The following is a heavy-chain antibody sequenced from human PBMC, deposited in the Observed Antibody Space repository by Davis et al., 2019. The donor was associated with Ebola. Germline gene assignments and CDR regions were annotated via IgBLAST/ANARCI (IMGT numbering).Heavy chain of an antibody. CDR1: GVSISRHY. D-gene: IGHD3-10*01. CDR3: SERGSSV. J-gene: IGHJ4*02. V-gene: IGHV4-59*03. Sequence: PSETLSLTCTVSGVSISRHYWSWIRQPPGKKLERIGSIYYTGSAYYNSSFASRATISVDTSKNQFSLKVTSVTAADTAMYYCSERGSSVWGQGTLVTVSS. CDR2: IYYTGSA.